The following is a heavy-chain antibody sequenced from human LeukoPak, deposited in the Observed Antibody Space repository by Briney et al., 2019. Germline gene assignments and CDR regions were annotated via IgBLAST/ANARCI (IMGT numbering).Heavy chain of an antibody. D-gene: IGHD2-2*02. V-gene: IGHV3-74*01. CDR2: INSDGSST. CDR3: ARESPSCSSTSCYNLFDY. CDR1: GFTFSSYW. J-gene: IGHJ4*02. Sequence: GGSLRLSCAASGFTFSSYWMHWVRQAPGKGLVWVSRINSDGSSTSYADSVKGRFTISRDNAKNTLYLQMNSLRAEDTAVYYCARESPSCSSTSCYNLFDYWGQGTLVTVSS.